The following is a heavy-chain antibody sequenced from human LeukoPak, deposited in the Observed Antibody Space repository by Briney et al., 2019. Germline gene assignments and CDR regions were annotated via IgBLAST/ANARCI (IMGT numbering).Heavy chain of an antibody. CDR2: ISYDGSTK. CDR3: ARYSKLRNADAFDI. J-gene: IGHJ3*02. CDR1: GFTFSSYG. V-gene: IGHV3-30*03. D-gene: IGHD1-7*01. Sequence: PGGSLRLSCAASGFTFSSYGMHWVRQAPGKGLEWVAVISYDGSTKYYADSVKGRFTISRDNSKNTLYLQMNSLRAEDTAVYYCARYSKLRNADAFDIWGQGTMVTVSS.